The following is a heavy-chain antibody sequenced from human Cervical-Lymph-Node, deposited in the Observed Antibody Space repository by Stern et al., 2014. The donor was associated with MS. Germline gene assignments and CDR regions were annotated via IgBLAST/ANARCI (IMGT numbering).Heavy chain of an antibody. CDR2: IWYDGSNK. CDR1: GFTFSSYG. J-gene: IGHJ6*02. D-gene: IGHD6-13*01. V-gene: IGHV3-33*01. Sequence: VQLEESGGGVVQPGRSLRLSCAASGFTFSSYGMHWVRQAPGKGLEWVAVIWYDGSNKYYADSVKGRFIISRDNSKNTLYLQMNSLRAEDTAVYYCARSSSPSPYYYYGMDVWGQGTTVTVSS. CDR3: ARSSSPSPYYYYGMDV.